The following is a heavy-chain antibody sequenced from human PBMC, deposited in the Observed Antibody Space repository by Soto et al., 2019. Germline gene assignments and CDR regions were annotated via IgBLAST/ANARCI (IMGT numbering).Heavy chain of an antibody. CDR2: ISGSGGST. CDR3: AKPPRYSGSYHPFDY. J-gene: IGHJ4*02. Sequence: PGGSLRLSCAASGFTFSSYAMSWVRQAPGKGPEWVSAISGSGGSTYYADSVKGRFTISRDNSKNTLYLQMNSLRAEDTAVYYCAKPPRYSGSYHPFDYWGQGTLVTVSS. V-gene: IGHV3-23*01. CDR1: GFTFSSYA. D-gene: IGHD1-26*01.